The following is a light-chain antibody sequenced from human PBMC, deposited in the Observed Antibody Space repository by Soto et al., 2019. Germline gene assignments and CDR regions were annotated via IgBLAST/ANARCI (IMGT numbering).Light chain of an antibody. CDR1: SSNIGRNF. CDR2: ANN. Sequence: QSVLTQPPSVSAAPGQKVTISCSGSSSNIGRNFVSWYQQLPGTAPRLLVFANNKRPFGSPDRFSGSKSGTSATLDITGLQTGDEADYYCATWDSSLSAGVFGGGTKVTVL. CDR3: ATWDSSLSAGV. J-gene: IGLJ2*01. V-gene: IGLV1-51*01.